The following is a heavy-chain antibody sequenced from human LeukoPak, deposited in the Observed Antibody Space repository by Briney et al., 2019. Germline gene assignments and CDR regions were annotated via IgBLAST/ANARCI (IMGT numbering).Heavy chain of an antibody. D-gene: IGHD3-16*01. V-gene: IGHV3-20*04. CDR2: INWNGGST. CDR3: AREGEGVAGRYLDY. CDR1: GFTFDDYG. Sequence: GGSLRLSCAASGFTFDDYGMSWVRQAPGKGLEWVSGINWNGGSTGYADSVKGRFTISRDNAKNPLYLQMNSLRAEDTALYYCAREGEGVAGRYLDYWGQGTLVTVSS. J-gene: IGHJ4*02.